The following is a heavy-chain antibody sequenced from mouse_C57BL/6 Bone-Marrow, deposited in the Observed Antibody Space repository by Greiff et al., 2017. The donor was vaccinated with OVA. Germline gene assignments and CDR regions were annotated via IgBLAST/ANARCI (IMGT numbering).Heavy chain of an antibody. Sequence: QVQLQQSGPGLVQPSQSLSITCTVSGFSLTSYGVHWVRQSPGKGLEWLGVIWRGGSTDYNAAFMSRLSITKDNSKSQVFFKMNSLQADDTAIYYCAKNGGSSSYYAMDYWGQGTSVTVSS. J-gene: IGHJ4*01. V-gene: IGHV2-5*01. D-gene: IGHD1-1*01. CDR1: GFSLTSYG. CDR3: AKNGGSSSYYAMDY. CDR2: IWRGGST.